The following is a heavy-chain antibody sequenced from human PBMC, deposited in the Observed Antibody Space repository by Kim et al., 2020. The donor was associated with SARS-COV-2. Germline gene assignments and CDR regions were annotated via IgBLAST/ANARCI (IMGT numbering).Heavy chain of an antibody. Sequence: ASVKVSCKASGYTFTRSPLPCFLPSPVQMLEWMGLINGGNGNTKYSQRFQGRVTFTRDTSASTAYMDLSSLTSEDTAVYYCVRNNFLDVWGQGTTVTVSS. J-gene: IGHJ6*02. CDR3: VRNNFLDV. D-gene: IGHD1-1*01. V-gene: IGHV1-3*01. CDR1: GYTFTRSP. CDR2: INGGNGNT.